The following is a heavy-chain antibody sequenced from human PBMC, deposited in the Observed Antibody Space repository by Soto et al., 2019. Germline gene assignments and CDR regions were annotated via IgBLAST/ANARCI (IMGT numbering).Heavy chain of an antibody. CDR1: GQSFRRDA. CDR2: IVPMFGTE. CDR3: ARAVEMATAPVRT. Sequence: QVQLVQSGAEVRKPGSSVKVYCLASGQSFRRDAFSWVRQAPGQGLEWMAGIVPMFGTENYSEKFHERVRITADESTSTVYLEISSLRSDDTAVYYCARAVEMATAPVRTWCQGTAVTVSS. D-gene: IGHD5-18*01. V-gene: IGHV1-69*19. J-gene: IGHJ5*02.